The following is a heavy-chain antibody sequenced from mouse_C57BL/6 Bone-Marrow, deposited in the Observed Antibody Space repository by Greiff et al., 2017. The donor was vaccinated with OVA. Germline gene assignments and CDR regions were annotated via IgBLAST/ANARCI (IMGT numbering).Heavy chain of an antibody. D-gene: IGHD3-2*02. J-gene: IGHJ2*01. V-gene: IGHV3-6*01. CDR1: GYSITSGYY. CDR2: ISYDGSN. CDR3: ARECSGYYFDY. Sequence: EVQRVESGPGLVKPSQSLSLTCSVTGYSITSGYYWNWIRQFPGNKLEWMGYISYDGSNNYNPSLKNRISITRDTSKNQFFLKLNSVTTEDTATYYCARECSGYYFDYWGQGTTLTVSS.